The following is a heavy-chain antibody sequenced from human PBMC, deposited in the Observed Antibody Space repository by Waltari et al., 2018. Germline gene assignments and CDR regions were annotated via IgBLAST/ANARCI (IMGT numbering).Heavy chain of an antibody. J-gene: IGHJ6*03. CDR3: ARSDVVVAPARNNYYFPMEV. V-gene: IGHV4-61*09. Sequence: QLQLQQSGPGLVKPSQTLSIACSLSGDSFSGSYYWNWVRQTAGEGLEWLGYIYSSGSTKYNPSLQSRATISIVNKTQFSLKLAAVTAADTAVYYCARSDVVVAPARNNYYFPMEVWGQGTTVTVSS. CDR2: IYSSGST. D-gene: IGHD2-21*01. CDR1: GDSFSGSYY.